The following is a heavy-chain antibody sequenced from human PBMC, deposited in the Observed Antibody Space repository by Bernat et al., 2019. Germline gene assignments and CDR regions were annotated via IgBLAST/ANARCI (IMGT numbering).Heavy chain of an antibody. J-gene: IGHJ4*02. V-gene: IGHV3-72*01. Sequence: EVQLVESGGGLVQPGGSLRLSCAASGFTFSDHYMDWVRQAPGKGLEWVGRSRNKDKTFTTEYAASVPGRFTISRDESKNSLYLQMNSLKTEDTAVYYCDRASSYSGTYETRNYLDSWGQGTLVTVSS. CDR1: GFTFSDHY. CDR3: DRASSYSGTYETRNYLDS. D-gene: IGHD1-26*01. CDR2: SRNKDKTFTT.